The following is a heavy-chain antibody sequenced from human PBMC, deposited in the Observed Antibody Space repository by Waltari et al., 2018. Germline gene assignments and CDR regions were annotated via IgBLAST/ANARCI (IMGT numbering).Heavy chain of an antibody. V-gene: IGHV3-53*01. CDR3: ARDLLRFHYYYGMDV. Sequence: EVQLVESGGGLIQPGGSLRLSCAASGFTVSSNYMSWVRQAPGKGLEWVSVIDSGGSTYYADSVKGRFTISRDNSKNTLYLQMNSLRAEDTAVYYCARDLLRFHYYYGMDVWGQGTTVTVSS. CDR1: GFTVSSNY. J-gene: IGHJ6*02. D-gene: IGHD3-3*01. CDR2: IDSGGST.